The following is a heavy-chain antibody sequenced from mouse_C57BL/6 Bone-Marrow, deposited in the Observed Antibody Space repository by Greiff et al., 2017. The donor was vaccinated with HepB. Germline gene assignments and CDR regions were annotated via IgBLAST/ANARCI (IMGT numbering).Heavy chain of an antibody. D-gene: IGHD1-1*01. CDR2: ISGGGGNT. J-gene: IGHJ4*01. CDR3: AGRYANAMDY. V-gene: IGHV5-9*01. Sequence: EVKLVESGGGLVKPGGSLKLSCAASGFTFSSYTMSWVRQTPEKRLEWVATISGGGGNTYYPDSVKGRITISRDKAKTTLYLQMSSLRSEDTALYYCAGRYANAMDYGGQGTSVTVSA. CDR1: GFTFSSYT.